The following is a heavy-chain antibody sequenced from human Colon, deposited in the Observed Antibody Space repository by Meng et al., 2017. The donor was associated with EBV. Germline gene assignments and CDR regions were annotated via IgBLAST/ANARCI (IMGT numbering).Heavy chain of an antibody. CDR3: ARHVYGDSYGF. CDR1: GGFLDNSDYF. CDR2: VRYSGTA. V-gene: IGHV4-39*01. Sequence: QLHLQGSGPGLVKPSETLSLTCTVSGGFLDNSDYFWDWIRQPPGKGLEWIGSVRYSGTAYYNPSLTSRVTISVDTTKNQFSLNLSSLTAADTAVYYCARHVYGDSYGFWGQGTLVTVSS. D-gene: IGHD4-17*01. J-gene: IGHJ4*02.